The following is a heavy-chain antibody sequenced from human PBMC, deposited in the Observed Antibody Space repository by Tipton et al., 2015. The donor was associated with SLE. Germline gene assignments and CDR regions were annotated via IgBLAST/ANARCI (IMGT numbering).Heavy chain of an antibody. D-gene: IGHD1-26*01. CDR2: LYYTGST. Sequence: TLSLTCTVSGGSLSSFFWSWIRQPPGRGLEWIGYLYYTGSTYYNPSLKSRVTISVDTSKNQFSLKVSSVTAADTAVYYCARHGDTSGSYYYAFDMWGQGTKVTVSS. J-gene: IGHJ3*02. CDR3: ARHGDTSGSYYYAFDM. CDR1: GGSLSSFF. V-gene: IGHV4-59*08.